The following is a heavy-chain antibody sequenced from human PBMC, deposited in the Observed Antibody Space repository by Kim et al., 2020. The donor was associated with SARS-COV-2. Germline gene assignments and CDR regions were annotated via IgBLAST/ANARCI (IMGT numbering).Heavy chain of an antibody. D-gene: IGHD3-16*02. V-gene: IGHV3-48*02. Sequence: GGSLRLSCAASGFNFSTYSMNWVRQAPGKGLECVSYISSSGSTTYYADSVKGRFTISRDNAKKSLFLQMNSLRDEDTAVYYCASDLDGSRTYHKRVEYWGQGTPVAVSS. J-gene: IGHJ4*02. CDR1: GFNFSTYS. CDR2: ISSSGSTT. CDR3: ASDLDGSRTYHKRVEY.